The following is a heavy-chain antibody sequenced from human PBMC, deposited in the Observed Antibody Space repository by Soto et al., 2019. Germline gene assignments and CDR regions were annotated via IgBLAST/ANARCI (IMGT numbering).Heavy chain of an antibody. J-gene: IGHJ4*02. V-gene: IGHV3-7*05. Sequence: GGSLRLSCAASGFTFSSYWMSWVRQAPGKGLEWVANIKQDGSEKYYVDSVKGRFTISRDNAKNSLYLQMNSLRAEDTAVYYCARQYYDFWSGYLGGYFDYWGQGTLVTVSS. CDR1: GFTFSSYW. D-gene: IGHD3-3*01. CDR2: IKQDGSEK. CDR3: ARQYYDFWSGYLGGYFDY.